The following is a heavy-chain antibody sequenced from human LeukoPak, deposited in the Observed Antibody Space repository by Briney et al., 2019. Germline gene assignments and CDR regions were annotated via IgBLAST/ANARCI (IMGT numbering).Heavy chain of an antibody. Sequence: GGSLRLSCAASGFTFSSYGMHWVRQAPGKGLEWVAVISYDGSNKYYADSVKGRFTISRDNSKNTLYLQMNSLRAEDTAVYYCARDGLRMVRGVIFTSWGLPYYMDVWGKGTTVTISS. D-gene: IGHD3-10*01. V-gene: IGHV3-30*03. CDR1: GFTFSSYG. J-gene: IGHJ6*03. CDR3: ARDGLRMVRGVIFTSWGLPYYMDV. CDR2: ISYDGSNK.